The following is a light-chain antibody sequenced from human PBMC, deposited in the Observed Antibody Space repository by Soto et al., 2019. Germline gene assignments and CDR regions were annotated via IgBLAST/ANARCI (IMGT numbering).Light chain of an antibody. Sequence: EIVLTQSPATLSLSPGERATLSCRASQSVSSYLAWYQQKPGQAPRLLISDASNRATAIPARFSGSGSGTDFTLTISSLEPEDFAVYYCQQRSNWPWTFGQGTKVEIK. CDR2: DAS. V-gene: IGKV3-11*01. CDR3: QQRSNWPWT. CDR1: QSVSSY. J-gene: IGKJ1*01.